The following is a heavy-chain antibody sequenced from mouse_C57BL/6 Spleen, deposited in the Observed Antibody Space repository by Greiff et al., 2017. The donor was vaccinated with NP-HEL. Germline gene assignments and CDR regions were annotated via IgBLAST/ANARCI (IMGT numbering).Heavy chain of an antibody. Sequence: QVQLQQSGPELVKPGASVKISCKASGYAFSSSWMNWVKQRPGKGLEWIGRIYPGDGDTNYNGKFKGKATLTADKSSSPAYMQLSSLTSEDSAVYFCARVEITTVVETGWYFDVWGTGTTVTVSS. CDR2: IYPGDGDT. CDR3: ARVEITTVVETGWYFDV. CDR1: GYAFSSSW. J-gene: IGHJ1*03. V-gene: IGHV1-82*01. D-gene: IGHD1-1*01.